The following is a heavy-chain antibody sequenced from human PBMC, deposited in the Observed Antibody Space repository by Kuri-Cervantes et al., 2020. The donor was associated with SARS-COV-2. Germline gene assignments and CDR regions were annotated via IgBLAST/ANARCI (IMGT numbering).Heavy chain of an antibody. J-gene: IGHJ6*02. D-gene: IGHD3-3*01. Sequence: GGSLRLSCAASGFTFSSYGMHWVRQAPGKGLEWVAVIWYDGSNKYYADSVKGRFTISRDNSKNTLYLQMNSLRAEDTAVYYCVGGEYYDFWSGYLDGMDVWGQGTTVTVSS. CDR2: IWYDGSNK. V-gene: IGHV3-33*08. CDR1: GFTFSSYG. CDR3: VGGEYYDFWSGYLDGMDV.